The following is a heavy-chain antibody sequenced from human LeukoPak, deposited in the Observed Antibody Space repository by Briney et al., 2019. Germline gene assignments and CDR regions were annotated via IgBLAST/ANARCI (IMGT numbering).Heavy chain of an antibody. CDR3: ARFIAAAGWFDP. Sequence: GASVKVSCKASGYTFTSYDINWVRQATGQGLEWMGWMNPNSGNTGYAQKFQGRVTITRNTSISTAYMELSSLRSEDTAVYYCARFIAAAGWFDPWGQGTLVTVSS. D-gene: IGHD6-13*01. CDR2: MNPNSGNT. CDR1: GYTFTSYD. J-gene: IGHJ5*02. V-gene: IGHV1-8*03.